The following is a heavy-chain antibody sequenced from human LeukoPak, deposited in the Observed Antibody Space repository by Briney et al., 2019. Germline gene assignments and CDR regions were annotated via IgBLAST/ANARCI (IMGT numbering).Heavy chain of an antibody. D-gene: IGHD3-9*01. J-gene: IGHJ2*01. V-gene: IGHV4-59*01. CDR3: ARLVIIGWYFDL. CDR2: IYYSGST. Sequence: SETLSLTCTVSGGSISSYYWSWIRQPPGKGLEWIGHIYYSGSTNYNPSLMSRVTISVDTSKNQFSLKLSSVTAGDTAVYYCARLVIIGWYFDLWGRGTLVTVSS. CDR1: GGSISSYY.